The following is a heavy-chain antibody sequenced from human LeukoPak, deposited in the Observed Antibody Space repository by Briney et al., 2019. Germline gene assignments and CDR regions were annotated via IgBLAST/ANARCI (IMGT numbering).Heavy chain of an antibody. CDR1: GYTFTSYG. CDR3: ASGLWFGIYGMDV. CDR2: ISAYNGNT. J-gene: IGHJ6*02. Sequence: ASVKVSCKASGYTFTSYGISWVRQAPGQGLEWMGWISAYNGNTNYAQKLQGRVTMTTDTSTSTAYMELRSLRSGDTAVYYCASGLWFGIYGMDVWGQGTTVTVSS. D-gene: IGHD3-10*01. V-gene: IGHV1-18*01.